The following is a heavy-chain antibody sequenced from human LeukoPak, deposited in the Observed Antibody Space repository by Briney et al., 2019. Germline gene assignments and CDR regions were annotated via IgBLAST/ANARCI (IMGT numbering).Heavy chain of an antibody. V-gene: IGHV4-59*01. D-gene: IGHD2-15*01. Sequence: MSSETLSLTCTVSGGSIRSYYWSWIRQPPGKGLEWIGYIYYSGSTNYNPSLKSRVTISVDTSKNQFSLKLRSVTAADTAVYYCARTTEGYCRGRSCYSYYYYMDVWGKGTTVTVSS. CDR2: IYYSGST. CDR3: ARTTEGYCRGRSCYSYYYYMDV. CDR1: GGSIRSYY. J-gene: IGHJ6*03.